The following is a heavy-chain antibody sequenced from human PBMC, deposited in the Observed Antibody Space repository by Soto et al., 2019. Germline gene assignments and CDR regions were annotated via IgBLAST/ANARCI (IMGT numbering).Heavy chain of an antibody. CDR3: ARAPQGSGSYHAPYYYYGMDV. D-gene: IGHD3-10*01. J-gene: IGHJ6*02. V-gene: IGHV4-34*01. CDR2: INHSGST. Sequence: PSETLSLTCAVYGGSFSGYYWSWIRQPPGKGLEWIGEINHSGSTNYNPSLKSRVTISVDTSKNQFSLKLSSVTAADTAVYYCARAPQGSGSYHAPYYYYGMDVWGQGTTVTVSS. CDR1: GGSFSGYY.